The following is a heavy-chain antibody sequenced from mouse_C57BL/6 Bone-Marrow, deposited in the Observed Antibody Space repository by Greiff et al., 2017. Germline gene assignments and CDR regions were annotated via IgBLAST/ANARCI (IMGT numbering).Heavy chain of an antibody. Sequence: QVQLKESGPGLVAPSQSLSITCTVSGFSLTSYGVHWVRQPPGKGLEWLVVIWSDGSTTYNSALNSRMSISKDNSKSQVFLKMNSLQTDDKAMYYCGRQEYHAMDDWGEGNSGTVAS. CDR1: GFSLTSYG. CDR2: IWSDGST. CDR3: GRQEYHAMDD. J-gene: IGHJ4*01. V-gene: IGHV2-6-1*01.